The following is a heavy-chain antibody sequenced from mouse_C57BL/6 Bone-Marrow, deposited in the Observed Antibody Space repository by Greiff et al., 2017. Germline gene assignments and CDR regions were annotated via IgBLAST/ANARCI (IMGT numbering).Heavy chain of an antibody. CDR1: GYTFTSYW. J-gene: IGHJ3*01. D-gene: IGHD2-4*01. CDR3: TRWRRLRGGFAY. V-gene: IGHV1-72*01. Sequence: QVQLQQPGAELVKPGASVKLSCKASGYTFTSYWMHWVKQRPGRGLAWIGRIYPNSGGTKYNEKFKSQATLTLDKPSSTADMQRSSLTSEASAVYYGTRWRRLRGGFAYWGQGTLVTVSA. CDR2: IYPNSGGT.